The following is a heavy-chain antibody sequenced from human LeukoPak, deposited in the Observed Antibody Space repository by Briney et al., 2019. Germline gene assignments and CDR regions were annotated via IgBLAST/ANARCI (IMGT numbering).Heavy chain of an antibody. CDR3: ARSHSGSYLNWFDP. D-gene: IGHD1-26*01. CDR1: GGSISSYY. J-gene: IGHJ5*02. V-gene: IGHV4-59*01. CDR2: IYYSGST. Sequence: PSETLSLTCTVSGGSISSYYWSWIRQPPGKGLEWIGYIYYSGSTNYNPSLKSRVTISVDTSKNQFSLKLSSVTAADTAVYYCARSHSGSYLNWFDPWGQGTPVTVSS.